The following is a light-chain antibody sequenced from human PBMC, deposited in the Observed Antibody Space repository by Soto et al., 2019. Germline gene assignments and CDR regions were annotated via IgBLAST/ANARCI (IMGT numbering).Light chain of an antibody. CDR1: QSLLHRNGYNY. CDR2: LGS. Sequence: DIVLTQSPLSLPVTPGEPASISCRSSQSLLHRNGYNYLDWYLQKPGQSPQLLIYLGSNRASGVPDRFSGSGSGTDFTLKISRVEPEDVGIYYCVQALQTTLSFGGGTKVELK. J-gene: IGKJ4*01. V-gene: IGKV2-28*01. CDR3: VQALQTTLS.